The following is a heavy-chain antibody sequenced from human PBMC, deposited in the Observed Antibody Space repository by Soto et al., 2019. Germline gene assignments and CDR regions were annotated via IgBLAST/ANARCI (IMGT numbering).Heavy chain of an antibody. V-gene: IGHV1-69*02. CDR3: ARVDYYDSSGFN. CDR2: IIPILGIA. Sequence: QVQLVQSGAEVKKPGSSVKVSCKASGGTFSSYTISWVRQAPGQGLEWMGRIIPILGIANYAQKFQGRVTITADKSPSTAYMELSSLRSEDTAVYYCARVDYYDSSGFNWGQGTLVTVSS. D-gene: IGHD3-22*01. J-gene: IGHJ4*02. CDR1: GGTFSSYT.